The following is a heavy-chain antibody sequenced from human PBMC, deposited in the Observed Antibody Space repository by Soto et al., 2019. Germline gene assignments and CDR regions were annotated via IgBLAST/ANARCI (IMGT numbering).Heavy chain of an antibody. CDR1: GGSISSYY. J-gene: IGHJ1*01. D-gene: IGHD6-6*01. CDR3: AGDSSSSRFFH. V-gene: IGHV4-59*08. Sequence: SETLSLTCTVSGGSISSYYWTWIRQPPGQGLEWIGYIDYSGSTNYNPSLKSRVTIAIDTSKKQFSLKLNSVTAADTAVYYCAGDSSSSRFFHWGQGTLVTVSS. CDR2: IDYSGST.